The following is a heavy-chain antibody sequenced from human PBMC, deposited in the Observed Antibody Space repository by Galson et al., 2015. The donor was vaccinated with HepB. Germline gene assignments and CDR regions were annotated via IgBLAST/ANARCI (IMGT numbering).Heavy chain of an antibody. J-gene: IGHJ4*02. D-gene: IGHD3-10*01. CDR3: ARGGGYYGSGSYTLTLDY. V-gene: IGHV1-46*01. CDR2: INPSGGST. CDR1: GYTFTSYY. Sequence: SVKVSCKASGYTFTSYYMHWVRQAPGQGLEWMGIINPSGGSTSYAQKFQGRVTMTRDTSTSTVYMELSSLRSEDTAVYYCARGGGYYGSGSYTLTLDYWGQGTLVTVSS.